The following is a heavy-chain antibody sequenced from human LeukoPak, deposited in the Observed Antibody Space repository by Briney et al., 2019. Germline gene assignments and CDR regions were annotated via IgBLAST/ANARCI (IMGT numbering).Heavy chain of an antibody. D-gene: IGHD3-3*01. Sequence: GGSLRLSCAASGFTFSSYSMNWVRQAPGKGLEWVSSISSSSSYIYYADSVKGRFTISRDNAKNSLYLQMNSLRAEDTAVYYCARVSTIFGVVISFDYWGQGTLITVSS. CDR1: GFTFSSYS. CDR2: ISSSSSYI. V-gene: IGHV3-21*01. J-gene: IGHJ4*02. CDR3: ARVSTIFGVVISFDY.